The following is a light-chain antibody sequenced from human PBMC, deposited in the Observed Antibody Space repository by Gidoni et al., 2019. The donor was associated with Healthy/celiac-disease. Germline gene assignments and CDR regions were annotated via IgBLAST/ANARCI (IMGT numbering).Light chain of an antibody. J-gene: IGKJ4*01. CDR3: QQYGSSPRN. Sequence: ELGLTQSPGNLSLSHGERSTLSCRASHSVSSSYLAWYQQKPGQAPRLLIYGASSRATGITDRFSGSGSGTDFTLTISRLEPEYFAVYYCQQYGSSPRNFGGGTKVEIK. CDR1: HSVSSSY. CDR2: GAS. V-gene: IGKV3-20*01.